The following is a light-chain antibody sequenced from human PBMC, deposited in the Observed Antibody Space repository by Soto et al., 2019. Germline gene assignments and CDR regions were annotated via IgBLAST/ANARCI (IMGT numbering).Light chain of an antibody. CDR1: QDISNY. Sequence: DIQMTQSPSSLSASVGDRVTITCQASQDISNYLNWYQQKPGKAPKLLIYDASNLETGVPSRFSGSGSGTDFTITISSLQNEDISTYYCQQYDNPLFTFGPGTKVDTK. J-gene: IGKJ3*01. CDR2: DAS. CDR3: QQYDNPLFT. V-gene: IGKV1-33*01.